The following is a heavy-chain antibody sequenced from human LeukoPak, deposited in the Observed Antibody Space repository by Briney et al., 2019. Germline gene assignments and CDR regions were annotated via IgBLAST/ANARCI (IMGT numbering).Heavy chain of an antibody. D-gene: IGHD4-17*01. CDR1: GFTFSSYG. J-gene: IGHJ6*02. CDR2: IWYDGSNK. Sequence: GGSLRLSCAASGFTFSSYGMHWVRQAPGKGLEWVAVIWYDGSNKYYADSVKGRFTISRDNSKNTLYLQMNSLRAEDTAVYYGAKDGYGDQTNYYYYYGMDVWGQGTTVTVSS. V-gene: IGHV3-33*06. CDR3: AKDGYGDQTNYYYYYGMDV.